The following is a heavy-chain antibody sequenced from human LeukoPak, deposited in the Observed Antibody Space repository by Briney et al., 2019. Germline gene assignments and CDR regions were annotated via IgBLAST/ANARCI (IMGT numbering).Heavy chain of an antibody. CDR2: ISSSGSTI. J-gene: IGHJ6*03. V-gene: IGHV3-48*03. CDR3: AREGVDIVVVPAALYYYYMDV. CDR1: GFTFSSYE. Sequence: GGSLRLSCAASGFTFSSYEMNWVRRAPGKGLEWVSYISSSGSTIYYADSVKGRFTISRDNAKNSLYLQMNSLRAEDTAVYYCAREGVDIVVVPAALYYYYMDVWGKGTTVTVSS. D-gene: IGHD2-2*01.